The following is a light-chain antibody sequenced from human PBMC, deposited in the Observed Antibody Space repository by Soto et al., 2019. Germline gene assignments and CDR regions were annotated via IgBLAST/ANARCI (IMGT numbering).Light chain of an antibody. CDR2: GNS. CDR1: SSNIGAGYD. Sequence: QAVVTQPPSVSGAPGQRVTISCTGSSSNIGAGYDVHWYQQLPGTAPKLLIYGNSNRPSGAPDRFSGSKSGTSASLAITGLQAEDEADYYCQSYDSSLSGGVVFGGGTKLTVL. V-gene: IGLV1-40*01. CDR3: QSYDSSLSGGVV. J-gene: IGLJ2*01.